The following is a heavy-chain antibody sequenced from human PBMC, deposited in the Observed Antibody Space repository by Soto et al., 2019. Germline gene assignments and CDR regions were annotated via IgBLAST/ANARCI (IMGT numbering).Heavy chain of an antibody. Sequence: PGGSLRLSCAASGFTFSRYAVSWVRQAPGKGLEWVSAISGSGGSTYFRDTVRGRFTISRDNSKNTLYLQMDSLRAEDTAVYYCAKDSISSDGGYYFYYFDSWGQGTLVTVSS. CDR3: AKDSISSDGGYYFYYFDS. V-gene: IGHV3-23*01. J-gene: IGHJ4*02. CDR2: ISGSGGST. D-gene: IGHD3-22*01. CDR1: GFTFSRYA.